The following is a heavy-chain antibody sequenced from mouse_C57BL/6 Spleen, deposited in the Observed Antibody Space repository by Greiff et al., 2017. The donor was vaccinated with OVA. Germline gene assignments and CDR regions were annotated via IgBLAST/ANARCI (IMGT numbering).Heavy chain of an antibody. D-gene: IGHD1-1*01. J-gene: IGHJ1*03. CDR1: GFTFSSYG. CDR3: ARHDGSSYGYFDV. V-gene: IGHV5-6*01. CDR2: ISSGGSYT. Sequence: EVKLVESGGYLVKPGGSLKLSCAASGFTFSSYGMSWVRQTPDKRLEWVATISSGGSYTYYPDSVKGRFTISRDNAKNTLYLQMSSLKSEDTAMYYCARHDGSSYGYFDVWGTGTTVTVSS.